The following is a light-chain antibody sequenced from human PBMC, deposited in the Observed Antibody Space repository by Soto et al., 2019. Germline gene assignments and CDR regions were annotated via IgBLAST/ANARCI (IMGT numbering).Light chain of an antibody. Sequence: DVRMTQYPSSLSASVGDRVTITCQASQNINNYLNWYKQQPGRAPKLLIYDASNLEAGVPSRLRGSGSGTDFTFTISSLKPEDIATYYCQQYENLPTFGQGTRLEIK. CDR3: QQYENLPT. J-gene: IGKJ5*01. CDR1: QNINNY. V-gene: IGKV1-33*01. CDR2: DAS.